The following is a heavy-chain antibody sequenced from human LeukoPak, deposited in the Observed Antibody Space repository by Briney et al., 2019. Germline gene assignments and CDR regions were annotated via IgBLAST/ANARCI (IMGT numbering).Heavy chain of an antibody. CDR3: ARRTVVGTLDY. V-gene: IGHV3-74*01. CDR1: GFTFSSYW. Sequence: GGSLRLSCAASGFTFSSYWMHWVRQAPGKGLVWVSRINSDGSSTSYADSVKGRFTISRHNAKNTLYLQMNSLRAEDTAVYYCARRTVVGTLDYWGQGTLVTVSS. CDR2: INSDGSST. D-gene: IGHD6-13*01. J-gene: IGHJ4*02.